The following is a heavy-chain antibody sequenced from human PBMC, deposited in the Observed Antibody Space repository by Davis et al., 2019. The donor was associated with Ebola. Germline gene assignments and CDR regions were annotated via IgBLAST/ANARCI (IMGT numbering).Heavy chain of an antibody. CDR3: ARGSYSSSWGHYYYYGMDV. J-gene: IGHJ6*02. V-gene: IGHV3-66*01. CDR1: GFTVSSNY. CDR2: IYSGGST. Sequence: GGSLRLSCAASGFTVSSNYMSWVRQAPGKGLEWVSVIYSGGSTYYADSVKGRFTISRDNSKNTLYLQMNSLRAEDTAVYYCARGSYSSSWGHYYYYGMDVWGQGTTVTVSS. D-gene: IGHD6-6*01.